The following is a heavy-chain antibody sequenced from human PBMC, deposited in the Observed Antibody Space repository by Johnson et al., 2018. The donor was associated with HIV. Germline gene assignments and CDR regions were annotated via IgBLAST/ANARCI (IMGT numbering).Heavy chain of an antibody. Sequence: QVQLVESGGGVVQPGRSLRLSCAASGFTFNSYGMHWVRQAPGKGLEWVAVIWYDGSNKYYADSVKGRFTISRDNSKNTLYLQMNSLRAEDTAVYYCASPWGRYSISSLDSFDIWGQGTMVTVSS. CDR2: IWYDGSNK. V-gene: IGHV3-33*01. CDR3: ASPWGRYSISSLDSFDI. J-gene: IGHJ3*02. CDR1: GFTFNSYG. D-gene: IGHD6-6*01.